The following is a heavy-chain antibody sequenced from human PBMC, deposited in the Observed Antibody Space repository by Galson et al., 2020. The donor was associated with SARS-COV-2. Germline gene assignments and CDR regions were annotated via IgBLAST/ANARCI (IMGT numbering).Heavy chain of an antibody. CDR3: ARDDFDNTAYPS. CDR1: GFSFNTYN. V-gene: IGHV3-48*01. J-gene: IGHJ4*02. D-gene: IGHD3-22*01. CDR2: INANSENI. Sequence: GGSLRLSCTASGFSFNTYNMNWVRQAPGQGLEWISYINANSENIYYADSVKGRFTVSRDNAKNSLYLLMNSLRAEDTAVYYCARDDFDNTAYPSWGQGTPVTVSS.